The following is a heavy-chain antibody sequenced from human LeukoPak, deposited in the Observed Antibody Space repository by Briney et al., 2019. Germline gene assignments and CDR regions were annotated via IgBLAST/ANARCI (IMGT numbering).Heavy chain of an antibody. CDR3: AIEAVAVAATFDY. CDR1: GGSISSSSYY. V-gene: IGHV4-39*07. J-gene: IGHJ4*02. D-gene: IGHD2-15*01. Sequence: SETLSLTCTVSGGSISSSSYYWGWIRQPPGKGLEWIGGIYYSGSTYYNPSLKSRVTISADTSKNHFSLKLSSVTAADTAVYYCAIEAVAVAATFDYWGQGTLVTVSS. CDR2: IYYSGST.